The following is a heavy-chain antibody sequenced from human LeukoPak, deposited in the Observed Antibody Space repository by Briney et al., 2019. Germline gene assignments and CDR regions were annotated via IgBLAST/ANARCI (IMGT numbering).Heavy chain of an antibody. D-gene: IGHD6-13*01. V-gene: IGHV6-1*01. CDR1: GDSVSSNSAA. Sequence: SQTFSLTCAISGDSVSSNSAAWNWIRQSPSRGLEWLGRTYYRSKWHNDYAVSVKSRITINPDTSKNQFSLQLNSVTPEDTAVYYCARDAEGYSSSWYYWFDPWGQGTLVTVSS. CDR3: ARDAEGYSSSWYYWFDP. J-gene: IGHJ5*02. CDR2: TYYRSKWHN.